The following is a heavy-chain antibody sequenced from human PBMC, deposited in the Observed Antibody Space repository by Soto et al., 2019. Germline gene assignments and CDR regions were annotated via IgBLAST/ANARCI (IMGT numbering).Heavy chain of an antibody. J-gene: IGHJ6*02. CDR3: ARGELKTGSVPYSMDV. Sequence: QVQLVQSGAEVNNPGSSVKVSCKAYGGTFSTYGISWVRQAPGQGLEWMGGVIPIFGTSNYAQKFQGRLTISADEPTSTAYMELSSLRSDDTAVYYCARGELKTGSVPYSMDVWGQGTTVAVSS. V-gene: IGHV1-69*01. CDR1: GGTFSTYG. D-gene: IGHD1-1*01. CDR2: VIPIFGTS.